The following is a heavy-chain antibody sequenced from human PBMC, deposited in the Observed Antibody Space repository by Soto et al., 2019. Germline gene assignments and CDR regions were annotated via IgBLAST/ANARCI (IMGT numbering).Heavy chain of an antibody. D-gene: IGHD6-19*01. J-gene: IGHJ4*02. CDR2: IYYSGGS. CDR1: GDSINSNYC. V-gene: IGHV4-4*02. Sequence: QVQLQESGPGLVRPSGTLSLTCAVSGDSINSNYCWTWVRQPPGKGLEWIAEIYYSGGSRYNPSLKRRVTVSMDQSKKQFSLNLTPGRAAGTAMYYCGRATGWGRGYWGQGALVTVSS. CDR3: GRATGWGRGY.